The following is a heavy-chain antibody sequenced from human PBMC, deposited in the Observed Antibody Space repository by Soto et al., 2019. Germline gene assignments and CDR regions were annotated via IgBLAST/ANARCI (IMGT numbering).Heavy chain of an antibody. D-gene: IGHD6-19*01. CDR1: GYNFTSYG. CDR3: ARDLYYSSGRYFDHDAFDI. Sequence: ASVKVSCKASGYNFTSYGISWGRQAPGQGLEWMGWISPHNDRTKYARRFQDRVTMTTETPTSTVYMELGSLRSDDTAVYYCARDLYYSSGRYFDHDAFDIWGQGTVVTVSS. V-gene: IGHV1-18*01. CDR2: ISPHNDRT. J-gene: IGHJ3*02.